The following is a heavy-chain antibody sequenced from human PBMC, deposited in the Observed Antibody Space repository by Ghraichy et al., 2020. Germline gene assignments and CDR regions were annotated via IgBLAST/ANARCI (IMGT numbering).Heavy chain of an antibody. CDR3: ARGRLHRNILTGYYRDFDY. Sequence: ASVKVSCKASGYTFTSYDINWVRQATGQGLEWMGWMNPNSGNTGYAQKFQGRVTMTRNTSISTAYMELSSLRSEDTAVYYCARGRLHRNILTGYYRDFDYWGQGTLVTVSS. J-gene: IGHJ4*02. V-gene: IGHV1-8*01. D-gene: IGHD3-9*01. CDR2: MNPNSGNT. CDR1: GYTFTSYD.